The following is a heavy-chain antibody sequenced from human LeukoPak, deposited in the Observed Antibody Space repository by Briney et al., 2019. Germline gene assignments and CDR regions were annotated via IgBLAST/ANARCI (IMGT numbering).Heavy chain of an antibody. V-gene: IGHV1-46*01. CDR1: GYTFTSYY. Sequence: ASVKVSCKASGYTFTSYYMHWVRQAPGQGLEWMGIINPSGGSTSYAQKFQGRVTITADKSTSTAYMELSSLRSEDTAVYYCARDLKSQDYYDSSGVPPEGSYWGQGTLVTVSS. CDR3: ARDLKSQDYYDSSGVPPEGSY. J-gene: IGHJ4*02. CDR2: INPSGGST. D-gene: IGHD3-22*01.